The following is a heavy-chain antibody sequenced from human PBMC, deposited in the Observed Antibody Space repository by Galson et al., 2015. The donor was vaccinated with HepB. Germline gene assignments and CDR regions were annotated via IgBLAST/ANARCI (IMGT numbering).Heavy chain of an antibody. D-gene: IGHD3-9*01. CDR2: ISYDGSNK. J-gene: IGHJ4*02. Sequence: SLRLSCAASGFTFSSYAMHWVRQAPGKGLEWVAVISYDGSNKYYADSVKGRFTISRDNSKNTLYLQMNSLRAEDTAVYYCARDLHDILTGYYMGIFDYWGQGTLVTVSS. V-gene: IGHV3-30*04. CDR1: GFTFSSYA. CDR3: ARDLHDILTGYYMGIFDY.